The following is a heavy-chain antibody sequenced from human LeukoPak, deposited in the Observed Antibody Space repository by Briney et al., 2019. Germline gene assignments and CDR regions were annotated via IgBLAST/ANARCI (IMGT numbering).Heavy chain of an antibody. J-gene: IGHJ3*02. Sequence: SETLSLTCTVSGGSISSSSYYWGWIRQPPGKGLEWIGSIYYSGSTYYNPSLKSRVTISVDTSKNQFSLKLSSVTAADTAVYYCARDGYYDSSGYYLVGAFDIWGQGTMVTVSS. CDR3: ARDGYYDSSGYYLVGAFDI. D-gene: IGHD3-22*01. CDR1: GGSISSSSYY. CDR2: IYYSGST. V-gene: IGHV4-39*07.